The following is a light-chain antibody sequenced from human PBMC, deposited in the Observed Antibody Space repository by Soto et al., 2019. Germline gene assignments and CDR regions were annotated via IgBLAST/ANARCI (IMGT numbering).Light chain of an antibody. Sequence: EMVMTQTPATLSVSLWERSTLSCRSSQTVNSNLAWYQQKPGQAPRLLIYGASTRATGIPARFSGSGSGTEFTLTISSLQSEDFAVYYCHQRQSWPRTFGQGTKVDIK. CDR3: HQRQSWPRT. J-gene: IGKJ1*01. CDR1: QTVNSN. V-gene: IGKV3-15*01. CDR2: GAS.